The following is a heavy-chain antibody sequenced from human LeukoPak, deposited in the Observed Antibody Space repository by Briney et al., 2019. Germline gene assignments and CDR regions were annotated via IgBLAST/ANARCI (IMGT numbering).Heavy chain of an antibody. D-gene: IGHD2-2*02. CDR2: IYHSGST. CDR1: GGSISSGGYY. CDR3: ARAQSCSSTSCYSLGAFDI. J-gene: IGHJ3*02. Sequence: TSQTLSLTCTVSGGSISSGGYYWSWIRQPPGKGLEWIGYIYHSGSTYYNPSLKSRVTISVDRSKNQFSLKLSSVTAADTAVYYCARAQSCSSTSCYSLGAFDIWGQGTMVTVSS. V-gene: IGHV4-30-2*01.